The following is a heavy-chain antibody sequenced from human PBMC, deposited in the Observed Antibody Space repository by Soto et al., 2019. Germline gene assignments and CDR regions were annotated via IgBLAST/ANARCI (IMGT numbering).Heavy chain of an antibody. D-gene: IGHD4-17*01. CDR1: GFTADDYA. Sequence: GGSLRLSCVASGFTADDYAMHWVRQAPGKGLEWVSGISSNSDTIDYADSVKGRFTISRDNAKNSLFLQMNSLRPEDTALYYCAKDMKWGGMTTIHYFDSWGQGTLVTVS. J-gene: IGHJ4*02. CDR3: AKDMKWGGMTTIHYFDS. CDR2: ISSNSDTI. V-gene: IGHV3-9*02.